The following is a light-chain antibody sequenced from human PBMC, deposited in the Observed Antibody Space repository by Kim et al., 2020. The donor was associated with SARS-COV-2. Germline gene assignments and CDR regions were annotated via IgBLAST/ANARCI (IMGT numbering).Light chain of an antibody. J-gene: IGKJ1*01. Sequence: ATVGDRVTITCRASQIISSWLAWYQQKPGKAHKLLIYKASILESGVPSRFSGSGSGTEFTLTISSLQPDDFATYYCQQYNSYPRTFGQGTKVDIK. CDR3: QQYNSYPRT. CDR1: QIISSW. V-gene: IGKV1-5*03. CDR2: KAS.